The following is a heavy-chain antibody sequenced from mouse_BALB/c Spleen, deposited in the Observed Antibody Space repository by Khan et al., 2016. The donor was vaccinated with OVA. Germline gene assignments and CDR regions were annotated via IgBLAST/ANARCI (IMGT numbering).Heavy chain of an antibody. Sequence: QVQLQQSGAELARPGASVKMSCKASGYTFTSYTIHWIKMRPGQGLEWIGYINPSNGYTNYNQKFKDKATLTADKSSTTAYMQLSSLTSDDSAVYNCERDGAYYGNDGWFAYWGLGTLVTVSA. V-gene: IGHV1-4*01. J-gene: IGHJ3*01. CDR3: ERDGAYYGNDGWFAY. D-gene: IGHD2-14*01. CDR2: INPSNGYT. CDR1: GYTFTSYT.